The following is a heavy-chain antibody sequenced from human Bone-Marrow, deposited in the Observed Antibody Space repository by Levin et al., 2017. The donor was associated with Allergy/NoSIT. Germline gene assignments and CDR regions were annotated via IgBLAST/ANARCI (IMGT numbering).Heavy chain of an antibody. CDR2: INHSGST. CDR3: ARGSSKILDYGMDV. Sequence: PSETLSLTCAVYGGSFSGYYWSWIRQPPGKGLEWIGEINHSGSTNYNPSLKSRVTISVDTSKNQFSLKLSSVTAADTAVYYCARGSSKILDYGMDVWGQGTTVTVSS. D-gene: IGHD6-13*01. J-gene: IGHJ6*02. V-gene: IGHV4-34*01. CDR1: GGSFSGYY.